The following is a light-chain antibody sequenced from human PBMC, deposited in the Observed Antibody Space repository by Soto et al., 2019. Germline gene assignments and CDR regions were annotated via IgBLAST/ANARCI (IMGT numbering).Light chain of an antibody. CDR3: QQYTGPPTT. CDR2: GAS. CDR1: QTVSSNY. Sequence: EIVMTQSPATLSVSPVERATLSCRASQTVSSNYLAWCQQRPGQAPRLLIYGASTRAAGIPDRFSGSGSGTDFTLTITRLEPEDSAVYFCQQYTGPPTTFGQGTRLGL. V-gene: IGKV3-20*01. J-gene: IGKJ5*01.